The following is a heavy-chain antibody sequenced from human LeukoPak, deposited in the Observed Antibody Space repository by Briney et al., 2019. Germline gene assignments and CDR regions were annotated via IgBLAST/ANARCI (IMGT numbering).Heavy chain of an antibody. Sequence: SETLSLTCTVSGGSISSYYWSWIRQPAGKGLEWIGRIYTSGSTNYNPSLKSRVTMSVDTSKNQFSLKLSSVTAADTAVYYCARHGTYCSGGSCYSSDAFDIWGQGTMVTVSS. CDR3: ARHGTYCSGGSCYSSDAFDI. CDR2: IYTSGST. V-gene: IGHV4-4*07. J-gene: IGHJ3*02. D-gene: IGHD2-15*01. CDR1: GGSISSYY.